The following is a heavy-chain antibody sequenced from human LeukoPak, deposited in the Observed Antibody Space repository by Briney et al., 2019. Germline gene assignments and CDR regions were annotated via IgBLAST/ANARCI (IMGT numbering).Heavy chain of an antibody. J-gene: IGHJ4*02. CDR2: IYYSGST. V-gene: IGHV4-59*08. CDR1: GGSISSYY. CDR3: ARGGYYDSSGYYYAGYFDY. D-gene: IGHD3-22*01. Sequence: PSETLSLTCSVSGGSISSYYWSWIRQPPGKGLEWIGYIYYSGSTNYNPSLKSRVTISVDTSKNQFSLKLSSVTAADTAVYYCARGGYYDSSGYYYAGYFDYWGQGTLVTVSS.